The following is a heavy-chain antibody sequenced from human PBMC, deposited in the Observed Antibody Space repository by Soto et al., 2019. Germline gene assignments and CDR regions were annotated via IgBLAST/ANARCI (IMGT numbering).Heavy chain of an antibody. D-gene: IGHD3-22*01. J-gene: IGHJ4*02. CDR1: GFTFSSYA. CDR3: AKSPGMYYYDSSCYYHYDY. Sequence: EVQLLESGGGLAQPGGSLRLSCAASGFTFSSYAMSWVRQAPGKGLEWVSAISGSGVSTYYAASVKGRFTISRDNSKNTLYLQMNSLRAEDTAVYYCAKSPGMYYYDSSCYYHYDYWGQGTLVTVSS. CDR2: ISGSGVST. V-gene: IGHV3-23*01.